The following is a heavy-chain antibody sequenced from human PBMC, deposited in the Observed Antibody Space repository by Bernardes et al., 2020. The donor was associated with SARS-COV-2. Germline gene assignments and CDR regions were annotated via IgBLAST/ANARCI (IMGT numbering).Heavy chain of an antibody. D-gene: IGHD3-10*01. CDR2: INSDGSNT. CDR3: EVNYYYGMDV. Sequence: GVSLRHSCAASGFTLSSYWMHWVRQAPGKGLMWVARINSDGSNTRYADSVMGRFTISRDNAKNTLFLQMNSLRVEDTATYYCEVNYYYGMDVWGQGTTVTVSS. CDR1: GFTLSSYW. J-gene: IGHJ6*02. V-gene: IGHV3-74*01.